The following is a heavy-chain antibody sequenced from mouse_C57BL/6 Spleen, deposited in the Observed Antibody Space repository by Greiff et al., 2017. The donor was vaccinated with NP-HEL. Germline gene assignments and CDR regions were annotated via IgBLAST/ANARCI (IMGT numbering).Heavy chain of an antibody. Sequence: VQLQQSGAELVRPGASVTLSCKASGYTFTDYEMHWVKQTPVHGLEWIGAIDPETGGTAYNQKFKGKAILTADKSSSTAYMELRSLTSEDSAVYYCTREDYESYFDYWGQGTTLTVSS. CDR1: GYTFTDYE. V-gene: IGHV1-15*01. CDR3: TREDYESYFDY. CDR2: IDPETGGT. D-gene: IGHD2-4*01. J-gene: IGHJ2*01.